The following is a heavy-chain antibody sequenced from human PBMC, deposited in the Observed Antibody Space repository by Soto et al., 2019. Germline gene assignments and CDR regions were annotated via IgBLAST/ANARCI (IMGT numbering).Heavy chain of an antibody. Sequence: QVQLQESGPGLVKPSETLSLTCTVSGGSISSYYWSWIRQPPGKGLEWIGDIYYSGSTNYNPSLKSRVTIPVDTSQNQFSLKLSSVTAADTAVYYCARLALSSSEYYYYYYYMDVWGKGTTVTVSS. D-gene: IGHD6-13*01. J-gene: IGHJ6*03. V-gene: IGHV4-59*08. CDR1: GGSISSYY. CDR3: ARLALSSSEYYYYYYYMDV. CDR2: IYYSGST.